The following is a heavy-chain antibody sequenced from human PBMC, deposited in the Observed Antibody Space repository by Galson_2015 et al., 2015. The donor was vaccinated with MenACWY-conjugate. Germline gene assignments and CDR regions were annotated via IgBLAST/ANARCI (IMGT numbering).Heavy chain of an antibody. J-gene: IGHJ4*02. D-gene: IGHD5-12*01. CDR3: ARLWGGYGLGFDY. CDR2: ISSNGGST. Sequence: SLRLSCAASGFTFSSYAMHWVRQAPGKGLEYVPAISSNGGSTYYANSVKGRFTISRDNSKNTLYLQMGSLRAEDMAVYYCARLWGGYGLGFDYWGQGTLVTVSS. V-gene: IGHV3-64*01. CDR1: GFTFSSYA.